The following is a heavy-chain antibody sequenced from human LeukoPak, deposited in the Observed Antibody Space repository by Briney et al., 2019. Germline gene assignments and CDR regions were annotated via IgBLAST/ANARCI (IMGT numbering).Heavy chain of an antibody. D-gene: IGHD3-10*01. J-gene: IGHJ6*02. CDR2: INPNSGGT. V-gene: IGHV1-2*02. Sequence: ASVKVSCKASGYTFTGYYMHWVRQAPGRGLEWMGWINPNSGGTNYAQKFQGRVTMTRDTPISTAYMELSRLRSDDTAVYYCARDGSYYYGSGGYYKDVWGQGTTVTVSS. CDR3: ARDGSYYYGSGGYYKDV. CDR1: GYTFTGYY.